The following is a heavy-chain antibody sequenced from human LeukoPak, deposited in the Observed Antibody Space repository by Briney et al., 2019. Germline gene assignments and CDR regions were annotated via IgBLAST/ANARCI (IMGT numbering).Heavy chain of an antibody. CDR1: GGSISSYY. Sequence: TLSLTCTVSGGSISSYYWSWIRQPPGKGLEWVGYTYYSGSTNYNPSLKSRVTISVDTSKNQFSLKLSSVTAADTAVYYCARMSGDSSSSINYYYYGMDVWGQGTTVTVSS. V-gene: IGHV4-59*01. CDR3: ARMSGDSSSSINYYYYGMDV. D-gene: IGHD6-6*01. CDR2: TYYSGST. J-gene: IGHJ6*02.